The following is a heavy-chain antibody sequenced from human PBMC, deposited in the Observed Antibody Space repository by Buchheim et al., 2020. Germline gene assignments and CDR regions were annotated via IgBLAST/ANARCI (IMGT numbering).Heavy chain of an antibody. D-gene: IGHD3-16*01. J-gene: IGHJ4*02. CDR2: INSDGTII. Sequence: EVQVVESGGGLVQPGGSLRLSCAASGFTFSSHWMHWVRQAPGKGLVWVSRINSDGTIINYADSVRGRFTISRDNATNTLYLQMNSLRAEDTAVYYCALFQYDYLWGTYGWGQGTL. V-gene: IGHV3-74*01. CDR1: GFTFSSHW. CDR3: ALFQYDYLWGTYG.